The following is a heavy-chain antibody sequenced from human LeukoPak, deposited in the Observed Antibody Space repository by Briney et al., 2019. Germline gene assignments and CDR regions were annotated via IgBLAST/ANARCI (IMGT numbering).Heavy chain of an antibody. J-gene: IGHJ4*02. D-gene: IGHD5-18*01. V-gene: IGHV4-61*08. CDR2: IYYSVTT. CDR1: GGSISSGGYY. CDR3: ARVADGYSYFDY. Sequence: PSETLSLTCTVSGGSISSGGYYWSWIRQPPGKGLEWIGYIYYSVTTNYNPSLKSRVTISVDTSKNQFSLKLSSVTAADTAVYYCARVADGYSYFDYWGRGTLVTVSS.